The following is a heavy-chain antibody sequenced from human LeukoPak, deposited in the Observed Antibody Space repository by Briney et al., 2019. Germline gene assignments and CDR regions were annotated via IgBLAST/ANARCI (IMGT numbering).Heavy chain of an antibody. J-gene: IGHJ4*02. V-gene: IGHV3-23*01. CDR3: AKGTMVRSFDY. CDR1: GFTFSSYA. Sequence: PGGSLGLSCEVSGFTFSSYAMNWVRQAPGKGLEWVSSISATSGNTYYADSVKGRFTISRDNSKNTLYLQMNSLRADDTAVYYCAKGTMVRSFDYWGQGTLVTVSS. CDR2: ISATSGNT. D-gene: IGHD3-10*01.